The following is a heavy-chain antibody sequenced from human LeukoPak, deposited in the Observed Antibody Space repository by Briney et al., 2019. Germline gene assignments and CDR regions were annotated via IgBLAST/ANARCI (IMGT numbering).Heavy chain of an antibody. CDR2: ISWNSGSI. CDR1: GFTFDDYA. J-gene: IGHJ4*02. CDR3: VRGERVDY. Sequence: GGSLRLSCAASGFTFDDYAMHWARQAPGKGLEWVSGISWNSGSIGYADSVKGRFTISRDNAKNSLYLQMNSLRAEDTAVYYCVRGERVDYWGQGTLVTVSS. V-gene: IGHV3-9*01. D-gene: IGHD6-25*01.